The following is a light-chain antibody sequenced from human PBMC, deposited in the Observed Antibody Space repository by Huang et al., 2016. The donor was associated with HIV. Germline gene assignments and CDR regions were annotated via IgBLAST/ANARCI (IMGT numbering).Light chain of an antibody. CDR3: QQYNSYPLT. V-gene: IGKV1-5*03. CDR1: QSISSW. CDR2: KAS. J-gene: IGKJ4*01. Sequence: DIQMTQSPSTLSASVGDRVTITCRASQSISSWLAWYQQKPGKAPKLLIYKASNLERGVPSRLSGSGSGTEFTLTISSLQPDDFATYYCQQYNSYPLTFGGGTKVQIK.